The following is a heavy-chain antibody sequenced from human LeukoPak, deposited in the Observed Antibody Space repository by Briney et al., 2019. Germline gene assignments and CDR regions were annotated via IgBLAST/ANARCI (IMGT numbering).Heavy chain of an antibody. V-gene: IGHV3-30*04. D-gene: IGHD3-22*01. CDR2: ISYDGSNK. CDR1: GFTFSSYA. CDR3: ASSGYGYAFDT. J-gene: IGHJ3*02. Sequence: GRSLRLSCAASGFTFSSYAMHWVRQAPGKGLEWVAVISYDGSNKYYADSVKGRFTISRDNSKNTLYLQMNSLRAEDTAVYYCASSGYGYAFDTWGQGTMVTVSS.